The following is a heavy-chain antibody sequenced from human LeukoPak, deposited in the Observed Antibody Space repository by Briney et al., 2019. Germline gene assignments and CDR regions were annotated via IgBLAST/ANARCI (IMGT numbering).Heavy chain of an antibody. V-gene: IGHV4-59*01. CDR2: INYSGTT. CDR1: GGSISSYY. Sequence: SETLSLTCAVSGGSISSYYWSWIRQPPGKGLEWIGDINYSGTTNYNPSLKSRVTISVDTSKNQLSLKLSSVTAADTAVYYCASRVMGNYYFDCWGQGTLVTVSS. J-gene: IGHJ4*02. D-gene: IGHD1-7*01. CDR3: ASRVMGNYYFDC.